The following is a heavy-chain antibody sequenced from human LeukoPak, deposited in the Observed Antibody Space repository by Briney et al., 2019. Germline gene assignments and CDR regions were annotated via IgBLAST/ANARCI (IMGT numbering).Heavy chain of an antibody. CDR1: GYTFTSYG. D-gene: IGHD6-19*01. CDR3: ARTKGSSSGWYNWFDP. CDR2: ISAYNGNT. J-gene: IGHJ5*02. V-gene: IGHV1-18*01. Sequence: ASVTVSCKASGYTFTSYGISWVRQAPGQGLEWMGWISAYNGNTNYAQKLQGRVIMTTDTSTSTAYMELRSLRSDDTAVYYCARTKGSSSGWYNWFDPWGQGTLVTVSS.